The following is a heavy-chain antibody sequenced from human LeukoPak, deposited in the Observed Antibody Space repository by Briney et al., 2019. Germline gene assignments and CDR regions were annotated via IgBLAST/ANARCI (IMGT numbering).Heavy chain of an antibody. D-gene: IGHD5-24*01. Sequence: SETLSLTCTVSGGSISSYYWSWIRQPPGKGLEWIGSIYHSGSTYYNPSLKSRVTRSVDTSKNQFSLKLSSVTAADTAVYYCARSPERWLQLLIDYWGQGTLVTVSS. J-gene: IGHJ4*02. CDR3: ARSPERWLQLLIDY. CDR2: IYHSGST. CDR1: GGSISSYY. V-gene: IGHV4-59*08.